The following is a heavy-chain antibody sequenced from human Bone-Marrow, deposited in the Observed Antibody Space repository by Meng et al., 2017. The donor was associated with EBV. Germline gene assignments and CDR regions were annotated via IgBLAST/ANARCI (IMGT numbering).Heavy chain of an antibody. CDR1: GDAISSFYY. CDR3: ARPFPSWQSPRLDPFGA. J-gene: IGHJ5*02. CDR2: VHYTGST. D-gene: IGHD6-19*01. V-gene: IGHV4-39*01. Sequence: QRQRGERGPGQVKPSETLSLTCPCSGDAISSFYYWGWIRQPPGRGLEWIGSVHYTGSTYYSPSLKSRVTVSVDTSKNQFSLRLTSVTAADTAVYYCARPFPSWQSPRLDPFGAWGQGTLVTVSS.